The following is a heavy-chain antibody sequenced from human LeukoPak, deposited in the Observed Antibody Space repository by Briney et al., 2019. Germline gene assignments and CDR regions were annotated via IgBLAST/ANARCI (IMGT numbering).Heavy chain of an antibody. D-gene: IGHD5-18*01. J-gene: IGHJ5*02. Sequence: SETLSLTCAVYGGSFSGYYWSWIRQPPGKGLEWIGEINHSGSTNYNPSLKSRVTISVDTSKNQFSLKLSSVTAADTAVYYCARGARGYRPGLHWFDPWGQGTLVTVSS. CDR1: GGSFSGYY. CDR3: ARGARGYRPGLHWFDP. CDR2: INHSGST. V-gene: IGHV4-34*01.